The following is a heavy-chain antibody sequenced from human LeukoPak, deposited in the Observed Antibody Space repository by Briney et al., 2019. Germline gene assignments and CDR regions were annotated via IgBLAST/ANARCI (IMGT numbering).Heavy chain of an antibody. CDR1: GGSISSYY. CDR2: IYNSGST. CDR3: AQSRGVLPYFNY. V-gene: IGHV4-59*08. J-gene: IGHJ4*02. Sequence: SETLSLTCTVSGGSISSYYWNWIRQPPGKGLEWIGYIYNSGSTSYNPSLKSRVTISVDTSNNQFSLKLSSVTAADTAMYCCAQSRGVLPYFNYWGQGTLVTVSS. D-gene: IGHD3-10*01.